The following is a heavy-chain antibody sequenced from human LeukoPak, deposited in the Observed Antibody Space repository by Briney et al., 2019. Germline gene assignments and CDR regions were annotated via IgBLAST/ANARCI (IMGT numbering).Heavy chain of an antibody. CDR1: GFTFSNTW. Sequence: GGSLRLSCLASGFTFSNTWMNWVRQAPGKGLEWVARIRSKRDGGTTDYAAHVKGRFTISRDDSKNTMYLQMNSLKAEDTAVYYCARDWYYAFDFWGQGTMVTVSS. CDR3: ARDWYYAFDF. D-gene: IGHD2-21*02. V-gene: IGHV3-15*07. J-gene: IGHJ3*01. CDR2: IRSKRDGGTT.